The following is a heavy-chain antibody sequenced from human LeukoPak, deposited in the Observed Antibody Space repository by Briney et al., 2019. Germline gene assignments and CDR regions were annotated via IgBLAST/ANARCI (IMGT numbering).Heavy chain of an antibody. CDR2: VYYSGST. CDR3: ARTDSSGYYGAY. Sequence: SETLSPTCTVSGGSISSGGYYWSWIRQHPGKGLEWIGYVYYSGSTYYNPSLKSRVTISVDTSNNLFSLKLSSVTAADTAVYYCARTDSSGYYGAYWGQGTLVTVSS. CDR1: GGSISSGGYY. D-gene: IGHD3-22*01. V-gene: IGHV4-30-4*08. J-gene: IGHJ4*02.